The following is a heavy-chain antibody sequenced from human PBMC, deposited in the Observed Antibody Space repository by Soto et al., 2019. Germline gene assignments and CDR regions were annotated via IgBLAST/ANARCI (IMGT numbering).Heavy chain of an antibody. D-gene: IGHD4-17*01. J-gene: IGHJ5*02. V-gene: IGHV4-31*03. CDR1: GGSISSGGYY. CDR3: ARGHDYGDYGDPNWFDP. Sequence: QVQLQESGPGLVKPSQTLSLTCTVSGGSISSGGYYWSWIRQHPGKGLEWIGYIYYSGSTYYNPSLKGRVTISVDTSKNQFALKLSSVTAADTAVYYCARGHDYGDYGDPNWFDPWGQGTLVTVSS. CDR2: IYYSGST.